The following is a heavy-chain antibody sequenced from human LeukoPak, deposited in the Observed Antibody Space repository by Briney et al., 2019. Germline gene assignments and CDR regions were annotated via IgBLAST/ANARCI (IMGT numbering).Heavy chain of an antibody. J-gene: IGHJ4*02. V-gene: IGHV3-48*03. CDR3: ARDGKQLRPFDY. CDR2: ISSSGSTI. CDR1: GFTFSSYE. D-gene: IGHD6-13*01. Sequence: GGSLRLSCAASGFTFSSYEMNWVRQAPGKGLEWVSYISSSGSTIYYADSVKGRFTISRDNAKNSLYLQMNSLRAEDTAVYYCARDGKQLRPFDYWGQGTLVTVSS.